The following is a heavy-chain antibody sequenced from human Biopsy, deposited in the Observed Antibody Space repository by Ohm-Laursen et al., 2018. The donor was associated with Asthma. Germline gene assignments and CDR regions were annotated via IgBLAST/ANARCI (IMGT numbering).Heavy chain of an antibody. CDR1: GGTFNTYV. D-gene: IGHD2-15*01. J-gene: IGHJ4*02. V-gene: IGHV1-69*01. Sequence: SSVKVSCKSLGGTFNTYVIGWVRQAPGQGLEWMGWINSVFGTTNYPQKFQDRVTITADDSTSTVYMELSSLRSEDTAVYYCARKAGSCISRACYSLDFWGQGTLVTVSS. CDR3: ARKAGSCISRACYSLDF. CDR2: INSVFGTT.